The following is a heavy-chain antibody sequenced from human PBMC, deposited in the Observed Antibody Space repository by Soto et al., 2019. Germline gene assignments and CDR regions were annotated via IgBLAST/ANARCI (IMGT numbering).Heavy chain of an antibody. CDR1: GYTFTSYA. D-gene: IGHD3-3*01. CDR2: INAGNGNT. J-gene: IGHJ6*02. CDR3: ARYYDFSSGSPGDCYFYGMDV. Sequence: QVQLVQSGAEVKKPGASVKVSCKASGYTFTSYAMHWVRQAPGQRLEWMGWINAGNGNTKYSQKFQGRVTITRDTSASTAYMEVSSLRSEDTAVYYCARYYDFSSGSPGDCYFYGMDVWGQGTTVTVSS. V-gene: IGHV1-3*01.